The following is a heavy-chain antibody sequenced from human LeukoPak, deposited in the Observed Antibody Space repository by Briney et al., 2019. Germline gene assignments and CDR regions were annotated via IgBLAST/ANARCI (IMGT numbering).Heavy chain of an antibody. Sequence: PSETLSLTCTVSGGSISSSSYYWGWIRQPPGKGLEWIGSIYYSGSTCYNPSLKRRVTISGDTSKNQFSLKLSSVTAADTAVYYCARDRGAQAAFDYWGQGTLVTVSS. D-gene: IGHD1-26*01. V-gene: IGHV4-39*07. J-gene: IGHJ4*02. CDR1: GGSISSSSYY. CDR3: ARDRGAQAAFDY. CDR2: IYYSGST.